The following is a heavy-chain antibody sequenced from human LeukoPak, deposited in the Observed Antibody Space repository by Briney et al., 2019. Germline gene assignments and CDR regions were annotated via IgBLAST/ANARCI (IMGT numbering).Heavy chain of an antibody. CDR1: GFTFKIYN. CDR2: ISKNSDSV. D-gene: IGHD2-2*01. J-gene: IGHJ4*02. V-gene: IGHV3-21*01. Sequence: GGSLRLSCVASGFTFKIYNMNWVRQTPAKGLELVSFISKNSDSVYYAASVKGRFTISRDNAKNSLYLEMDSVRVDDTAVYYCVSCRESSSGCSLDYWGQGTRVFVSS. CDR3: VSCRESSSGCSLDY.